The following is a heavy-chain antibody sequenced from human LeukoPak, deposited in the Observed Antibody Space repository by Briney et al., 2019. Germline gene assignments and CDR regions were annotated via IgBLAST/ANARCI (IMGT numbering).Heavy chain of an antibody. CDR2: IKSKTDGGTT. J-gene: IGHJ4*02. CDR3: TLRITMVRGVNDH. Sequence: GGSLRLSCAPSGFTFSNAWMSWVRQAPGKGLEWVGRIKSKTDGGTTDYAAPVKGRFTISRDDSKNTLYLQMNSLKTEDTAVYYCTLRITMVRGVNDHWGQGTLVTVSS. D-gene: IGHD3-10*01. V-gene: IGHV3-15*01. CDR1: GFTFSNAW.